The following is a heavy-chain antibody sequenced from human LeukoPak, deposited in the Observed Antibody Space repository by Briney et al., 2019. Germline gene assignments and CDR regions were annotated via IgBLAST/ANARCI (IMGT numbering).Heavy chain of an antibody. Sequence: GGSLRLSCAASGFTVSSNYMSWVRQDPGKGLEWVSVIYSGDSTYYADSVKGRFTISRDNSKNTLYLQMNSLRAEDTAVYYCARDLITIFGVVDYWGQGTLVTVSS. V-gene: IGHV3-66*02. CDR3: ARDLITIFGVVDY. D-gene: IGHD3-3*01. CDR2: IYSGDST. CDR1: GFTVSSNY. J-gene: IGHJ4*02.